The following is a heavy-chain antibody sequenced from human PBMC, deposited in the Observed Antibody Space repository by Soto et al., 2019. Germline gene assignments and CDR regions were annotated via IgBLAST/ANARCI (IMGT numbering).Heavy chain of an antibody. CDR3: ARGELNCSSTSCYIGAFDI. D-gene: IGHD2-2*02. Sequence: QVQLQQWGAGLLKPSETLSLTCAVYGGSFSGYYWSWIRQPPGKGLEWIGEINHSGSTNYNPSLKSRVTISVDTSKNQFSLKLSSVTAADTAVYYCARGELNCSSTSCYIGAFDIWGQGTMVTVSS. CDR2: INHSGST. V-gene: IGHV4-34*01. J-gene: IGHJ3*02. CDR1: GGSFSGYY.